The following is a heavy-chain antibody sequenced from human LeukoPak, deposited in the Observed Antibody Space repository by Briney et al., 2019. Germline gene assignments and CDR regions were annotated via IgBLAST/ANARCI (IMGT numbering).Heavy chain of an antibody. J-gene: IGHJ5*02. CDR1: GYSFTDYY. CDR3: ARADRLHGGPYLIGP. CDR2: INPNSGGT. V-gene: IGHV1-2*02. D-gene: IGHD3-16*01. Sequence: ASVKVSCKTSGYSFTDYYMHWVRQAPGQGLEWMGWINPNSGGTSSAQKFQGRVTMTRDTSVTTVYMEVSWLTSDDTAIYYCARADRLHGGPYLIGPWGQGTLVTVYS.